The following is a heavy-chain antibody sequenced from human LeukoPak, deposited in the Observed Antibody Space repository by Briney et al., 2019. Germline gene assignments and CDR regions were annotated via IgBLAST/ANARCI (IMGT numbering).Heavy chain of an antibody. Sequence: ASVKVSCKASGGTFSSYTISWVRQAPGQGLEWMGRINPNSGGTNYAQKFQGRVTMTRDTSISTAYMDLSRLRSDDTAVYYCARAEPGIAAAGTWGQGTLVTVSS. CDR1: GGTFSSYT. V-gene: IGHV1-2*06. J-gene: IGHJ4*02. D-gene: IGHD6-13*01. CDR3: ARAEPGIAAAGT. CDR2: INPNSGGT.